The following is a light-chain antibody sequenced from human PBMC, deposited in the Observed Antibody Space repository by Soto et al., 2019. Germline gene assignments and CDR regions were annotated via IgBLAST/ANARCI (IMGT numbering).Light chain of an antibody. CDR1: QSVSNNY. V-gene: IGKV3-20*01. CDR3: QQYGSSGT. CDR2: GAS. Sequence: EIVFTQSPGTLYLSSGERATLSCRASQSVSNNYLAWYQQKPGEAPRLLIYGASNRATGIPDRLSGSGSGTDFTLTIRRLEPEDSAVYYCQQYGSSGTFGQGTKVDIK. J-gene: IGKJ1*01.